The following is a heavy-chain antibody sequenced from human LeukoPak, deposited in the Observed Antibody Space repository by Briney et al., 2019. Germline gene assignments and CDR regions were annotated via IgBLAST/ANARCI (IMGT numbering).Heavy chain of an antibody. Sequence: SETLSLTCAVYGGSFSGYYWSWIRQPPGKGLEWIGEINHSGSTNYNPSLKSRVTISVDTSKNQFSLKLSSATAADTAVYYCASASFWSGYSLWGQGTTVTVSS. CDR2: INHSGST. CDR3: ASASFWSGYSL. D-gene: IGHD3-3*01. V-gene: IGHV4-34*01. J-gene: IGHJ6*02. CDR1: GGSFSGYY.